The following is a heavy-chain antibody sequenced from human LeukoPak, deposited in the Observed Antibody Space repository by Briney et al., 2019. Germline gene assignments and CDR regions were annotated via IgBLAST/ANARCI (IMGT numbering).Heavy chain of an antibody. J-gene: IGHJ4*02. CDR2: IIPMSGTV. V-gene: IGHV1-69*06. Sequence: GASVKVSCKASGGTFSTFGISWVRQAPGQGLEWMGGIIPMSGTVNNAQKFQGRVTITADKSTGTACMELSSLRSDDTAVYYCARETGYAYGRAPLDYWGQGTLVTVSS. CDR1: GGTFSTFG. D-gene: IGHD5-18*01. CDR3: ARETGYAYGRAPLDY.